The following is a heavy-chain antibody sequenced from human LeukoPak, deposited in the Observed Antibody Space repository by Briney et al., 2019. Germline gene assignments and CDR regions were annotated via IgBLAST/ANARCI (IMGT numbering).Heavy chain of an antibody. D-gene: IGHD3-3*01. V-gene: IGHV3-53*01. CDR2: IYSGGST. Sequence: GGSLRLSCAASGFTISSNYMSWVRQAPGKGLEWVSVIYSGGSTYYADSVKGRFTISRDNSKNTLYLQMNSLRAEDTAVYYCASTVYYDFWSGSNYYYYMDVWGKGTTVTVSS. J-gene: IGHJ6*03. CDR3: ASTVYYDFWSGSNYYYYMDV. CDR1: GFTISSNY.